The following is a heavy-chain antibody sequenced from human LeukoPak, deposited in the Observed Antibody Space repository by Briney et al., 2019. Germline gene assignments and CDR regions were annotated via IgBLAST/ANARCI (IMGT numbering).Heavy chain of an antibody. V-gene: IGHV3-23*01. J-gene: IGHJ4*02. CDR2: INGSDGGT. CDR1: GFAFSTYA. D-gene: IGHD3-22*01. Sequence: GGSLRLSCAASGFAFSTYAVTWVRQAPGKGLEWVSTINGSDGGTYSADSVKGRFSISRDNSKNKLYLLMNSLRAEDTALYYCARERYYSDSSGFKYWGQGALVTVSS. CDR3: ARERYYSDSSGFKY.